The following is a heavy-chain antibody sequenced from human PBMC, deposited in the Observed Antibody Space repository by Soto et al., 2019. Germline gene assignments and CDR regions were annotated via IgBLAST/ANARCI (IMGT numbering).Heavy chain of an antibody. CDR3: ARDPQELEQPDY. V-gene: IGHV3-21*01. D-gene: IGHD1-1*01. J-gene: IGHJ4*02. CDR2: ISSSSSYI. CDR1: GFTFSSYS. Sequence: GGSLRLSCAASGFTFSSYSMNWVRQAPGKGLEWVSSISSSSSYIYYADSVKGRFTISRDNAKNSLYLQMNSLRAEDTAVYYCARDPQELEQPDYWGQGTLVTVSS.